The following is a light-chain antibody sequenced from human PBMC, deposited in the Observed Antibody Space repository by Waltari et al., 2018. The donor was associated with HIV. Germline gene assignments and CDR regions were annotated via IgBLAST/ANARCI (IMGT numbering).Light chain of an antibody. CDR2: LGS. Sequence: QSPLSLPVTPGEPASISCRSSQSLLHSNGYNSLDWYLQKPGQSPQVLMYLGSSRASGVPDRFSGSGSGTDFTLKISRVEAEDVGLYYCMQALQTPITFGQGTRLEIK. CDR1: QSLLHSNGYNS. CDR3: MQALQTPIT. V-gene: IGKV2-28*01. J-gene: IGKJ5*01.